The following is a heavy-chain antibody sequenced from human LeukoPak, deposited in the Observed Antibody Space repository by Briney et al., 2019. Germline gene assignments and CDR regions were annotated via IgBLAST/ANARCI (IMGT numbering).Heavy chain of an antibody. CDR2: IYTSGST. CDR1: GGSISSYY. D-gene: IGHD6-19*01. Sequence: PSETLSLTCTVSGGSISSYYWSWIRQPAGKGLEWIGRIYTSGSTNYNPSLKSRVTMSVDTSKNQFSLKLSSVTAADTAVYYCARGSKKSWLVPRHDHYFDYWGQGTLVTVSS. CDR3: ARGSKKSWLVPRHDHYFDY. V-gene: IGHV4-4*07. J-gene: IGHJ4*02.